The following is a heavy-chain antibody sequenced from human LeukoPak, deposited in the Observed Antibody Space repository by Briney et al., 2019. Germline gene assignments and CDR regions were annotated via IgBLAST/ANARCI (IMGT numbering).Heavy chain of an antibody. J-gene: IGHJ4*02. D-gene: IGHD6-19*01. V-gene: IGHV3-30*02. Sequence: PGGSLTLSCAASGFTFSSYGMHWVRQAPGKGLEWVAFIRYDGSNKYYADSVKGRFTISRDNSKNTLYLQMNSLRAEDTAVYYCARNSPGYSSGWYAYWGQGSLVTVSS. CDR1: GFTFSSYG. CDR2: IRYDGSNK. CDR3: ARNSPGYSSGWYAY.